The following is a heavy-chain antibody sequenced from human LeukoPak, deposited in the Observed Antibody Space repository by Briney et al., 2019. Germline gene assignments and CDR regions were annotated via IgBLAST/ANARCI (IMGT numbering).Heavy chain of an antibody. V-gene: IGHV1-24*01. J-gene: IGHJ6*02. D-gene: IGHD1-26*01. CDR3: ATDHSVFGGSYYYYYGMDV. Sequence: GASVKVSCKVSGYTLTEFSMHWVRQAPGKGLEWMGGFDPEDGETIYAQKFQGRVTMTEDTSTDTAYMELSSLRSDDTAVYYCATDHSVFGGSYYYYYGMDVWGQGTTVTVSS. CDR1: GYTLTEFS. CDR2: FDPEDGET.